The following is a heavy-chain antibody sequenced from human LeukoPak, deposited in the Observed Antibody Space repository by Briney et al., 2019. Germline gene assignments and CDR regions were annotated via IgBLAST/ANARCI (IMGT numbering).Heavy chain of an antibody. J-gene: IGHJ4*02. CDR3: AKWGDYDVLTGYYDSDY. CDR2: IVGSGAST. CDR1: GFTFSNYA. V-gene: IGHV3-23*01. D-gene: IGHD3-9*01. Sequence: GASLRLFCAASGFTFSNYAMSWARQAPGKGLEWVSAIVGSGASTYYADSVKGRFTISRDNSKNTLYLQMNSLRAEGTALYYCAKWGDYDVLTGYYDSDYWGQGTLVTVSS.